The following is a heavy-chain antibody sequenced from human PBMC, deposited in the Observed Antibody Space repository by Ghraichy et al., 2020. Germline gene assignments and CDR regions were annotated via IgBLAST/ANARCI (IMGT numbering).Heavy chain of an antibody. Sequence: SQTLSLTCTVSGDSMTSGGPYWSWIRQSAGKGLEWVGRIYTDGGTNYNPSLKSRVTISLDKSKNQFSLTLRSVTAADTALYYCARGSKFWTGYDFIDYWGQGTLVTVSS. J-gene: IGHJ4*02. CDR3: ARGSKFWTGYDFIDY. CDR2: IYTDGGT. D-gene: IGHD3/OR15-3a*01. CDR1: GDSMTSGGPY. V-gene: IGHV4-61*02.